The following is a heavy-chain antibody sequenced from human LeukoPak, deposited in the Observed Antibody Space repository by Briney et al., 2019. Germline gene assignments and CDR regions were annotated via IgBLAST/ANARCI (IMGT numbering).Heavy chain of an antibody. CDR2: INSDGSST. CDR3: ARDLKTFYGVDV. Sequence: GGSLRLSCAASGFTFSSHWMHWVRQAPGKGLVWVSRINSDGSSTSYADSVKGRFTISRDNAKNTLYLQMNGLRAEDTAVFYCARDLKTFYGVDVWGQGTTVTVSS. V-gene: IGHV3-74*01. J-gene: IGHJ6*02. CDR1: GFTFSSHW.